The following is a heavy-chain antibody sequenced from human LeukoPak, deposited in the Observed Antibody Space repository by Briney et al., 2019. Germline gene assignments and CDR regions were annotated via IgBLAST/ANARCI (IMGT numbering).Heavy chain of an antibody. J-gene: IGHJ4*02. CDR2: IKYDGSTS. CDR1: GFTFTTYW. V-gene: IGHV3-74*01. Sequence: GGSLRLSCEASGFTFTTYWIHWVRQGPGKGLVWVSRIKYDGSTSNYADSVKGRFTISRDNAKNTVYLQMNSLRAEDTALYYCAKDYSSGWSPLDYWGQGTLVTVSS. CDR3: AKDYSSGWSPLDY. D-gene: IGHD6-19*01.